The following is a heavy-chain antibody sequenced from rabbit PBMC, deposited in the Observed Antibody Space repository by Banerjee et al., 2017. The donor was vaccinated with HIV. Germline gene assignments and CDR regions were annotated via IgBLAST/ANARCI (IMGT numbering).Heavy chain of an antibody. D-gene: IGHD6-1*01. CDR2: IYAGSSGST. CDR3: ARRGAGAAGDNYATGDAFDP. J-gene: IGHJ2*01. V-gene: IGHV1S45*01. CDR1: GFSFSSSYW. Sequence: EQLEESGGDLVKPEGSLTLTCTASGFSFSSSYWICWVRQAPGKGLEWIACIYAGSSGSTYYASWAKGRFTISKTSSTTVTLQMTSLTAADTATYFCARRGAGAAGDNYATGDAFDPWGPGTLVTIS.